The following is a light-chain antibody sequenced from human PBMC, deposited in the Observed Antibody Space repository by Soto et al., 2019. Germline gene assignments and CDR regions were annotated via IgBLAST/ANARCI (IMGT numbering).Light chain of an antibody. V-gene: IGLV1-44*01. J-gene: IGLJ2*01. CDR3: AAWDDSLNGLV. CDR1: SSNIGSNT. Sequence: QSVLTQPPSASGTPGQRVTISCSGSSSNIGSNTVNWYQQLPGTAPKLLIYSNNQRPSGVPDRFSGSKSGTSASLAISGLQSEDEDDYYCAAWDDSLNGLVFGGVTKLTVL. CDR2: SNN.